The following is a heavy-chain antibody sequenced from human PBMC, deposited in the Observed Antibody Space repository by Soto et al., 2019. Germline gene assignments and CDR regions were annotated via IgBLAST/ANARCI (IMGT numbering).Heavy chain of an antibody. J-gene: IGHJ6*02. CDR2: INHSGST. CDR3: ARTGITMVRGAKYYYYGMDV. V-gene: IGHV4-34*01. CDR1: GGSFSGYY. Sequence: PSETLSLTCAVYGGSFSGYYRSWIRQPPGKGLEWIGEINHSGSTNYNPSLKSRVTISVDTSKNQFSLKLSSVTAADTAVYYCARTGITMVRGAKYYYYGMDVWGQGTTVTVS. D-gene: IGHD3-10*01.